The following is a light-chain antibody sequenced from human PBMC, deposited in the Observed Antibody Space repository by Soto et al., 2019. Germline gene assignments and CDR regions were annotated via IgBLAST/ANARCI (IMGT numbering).Light chain of an antibody. Sequence: DIQMTQSPSSLSAPIGDRVTITCQASQDISNHLNWYQQKPGKAPKLLIYDASNFETGVPSRFSGSGSGTDFTFTISSLQPEDIATYYCQQYDNLPLTFGGGTKVDIK. CDR3: QQYDNLPLT. V-gene: IGKV1-33*01. CDR1: QDISNH. CDR2: DAS. J-gene: IGKJ4*01.